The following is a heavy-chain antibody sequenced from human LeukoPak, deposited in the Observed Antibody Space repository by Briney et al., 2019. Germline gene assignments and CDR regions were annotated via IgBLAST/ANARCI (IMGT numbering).Heavy chain of an antibody. D-gene: IGHD6-19*01. J-gene: IGHJ4*02. V-gene: IGHV1-46*01. CDR2: INPSGGST. CDR3: ARAAYSSGWTVEYYFDY. Sequence: ASVKVSCKASGYTFTGYYMHWVRQAPGQGLEWMGIINPSGGSTSYAQKFQGRVTMTRDTSTGTVYMELSSLRSEDTAVYYCARAAYSSGWTVEYYFDYWGQGTLVTVSS. CDR1: GYTFTGYY.